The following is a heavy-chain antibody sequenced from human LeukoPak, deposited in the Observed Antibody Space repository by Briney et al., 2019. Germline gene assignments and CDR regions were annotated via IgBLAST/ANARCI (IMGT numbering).Heavy chain of an antibody. CDR2: IYHSGST. Sequence: SETLSLTCNVSGYSITSGYYWGWIRQPPGKGLEWIGSIYHSGSTYYNPSLKSRVTISVDTSKNQFSLKLNSVPAADTAVYYCAKTGSTYYYYMDVWGKGTTVTVSS. CDR3: AKTGSTYYYYMDV. V-gene: IGHV4-38-2*02. J-gene: IGHJ6*03. D-gene: IGHD3-10*01. CDR1: GYSITSGYY.